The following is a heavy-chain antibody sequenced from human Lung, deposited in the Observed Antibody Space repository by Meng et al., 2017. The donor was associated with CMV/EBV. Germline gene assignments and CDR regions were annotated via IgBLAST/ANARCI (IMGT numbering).Heavy chain of an antibody. Sequence: SCTASGFTFSTYDFNWVRQPTGKGLEWVSSIGPVGDTYSIGSVKGRFIISREDAKNSVYLQMNGLRDGDTGLYYCARARSPTHFDYWGQGAMVTVSS. CDR3: ARARSPTHFDY. V-gene: IGHV3-13*01. J-gene: IGHJ4*02. CDR1: GFTFSTYD. CDR2: IGPVGDT.